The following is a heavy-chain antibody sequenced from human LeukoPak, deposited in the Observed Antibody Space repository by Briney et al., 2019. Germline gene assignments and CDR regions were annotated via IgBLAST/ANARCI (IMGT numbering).Heavy chain of an antibody. CDR2: ISSSSSYI. D-gene: IGHD3-10*01. CDR1: GFTFSSYS. J-gene: IGHJ1*01. CDR3: ARGPVRGVIIVGAEYFQH. V-gene: IGHV3-21*01. Sequence: PGGSLRLSCAASGFTFSSYSMNWVRQAPGKGLEWVSSISSSSSYIYYADSVKGRFTISRDNSKNTLYLQMNSLRAEDTAVYYCARGPVRGVIIVGAEYFQHWGQGTLVTVSS.